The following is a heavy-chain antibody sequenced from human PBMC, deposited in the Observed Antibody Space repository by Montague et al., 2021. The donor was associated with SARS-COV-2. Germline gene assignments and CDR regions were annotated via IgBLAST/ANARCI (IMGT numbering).Heavy chain of an antibody. CDR3: ARQRRGGLVSTPRFFDY. Sequence: SETLSLTCTVSGGSISSSSYYWGWIRQPPGKGLEWIGSIYYSGSTYYNPSLKSRVTISVDTSKNQFSLKLGSVPAADTAVYYCARQRRGGLVSTPRFFDYWGQGTLVTVSS. J-gene: IGHJ4*02. D-gene: IGHD6-19*01. CDR2: IYYSGST. V-gene: IGHV4-39*01. CDR1: GGSISSSSYY.